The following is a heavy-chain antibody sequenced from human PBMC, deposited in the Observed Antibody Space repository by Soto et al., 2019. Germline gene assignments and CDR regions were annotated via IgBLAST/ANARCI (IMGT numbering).Heavy chain of an antibody. Sequence: GASVKVSCKASGGTFSSYTISWVRQAPGQGLEWMGRIIPILGIANYAQKFQGRVTITADKSTSTAYMELSSLRSEDTAVYYCARGPGDYGSGSYLERIWGQGTMVTVSS. CDR3: ARGPGDYGSGSYLERI. V-gene: IGHV1-69*02. CDR2: IIPILGIA. CDR1: GGTFSSYT. J-gene: IGHJ3*02. D-gene: IGHD3-10*01.